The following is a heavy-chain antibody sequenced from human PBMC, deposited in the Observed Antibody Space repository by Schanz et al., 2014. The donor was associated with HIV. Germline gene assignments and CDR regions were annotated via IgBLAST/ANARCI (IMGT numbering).Heavy chain of an antibody. Sequence: QVQLVESGGGVVQPGRSLRLSCAASAFTFRSYALHWVRQAPGKGLDWGAGISYDGRNKYYADSVKGRFTIFRDKSKSTLYLQMNSLRAEDTAVYYCATAAVTDYSDNWGQGTLVTVSS. CDR1: AFTFRSYA. CDR2: ISYDGRNK. CDR3: ATAAVTDYSDN. V-gene: IGHV3-30*04. J-gene: IGHJ4*02. D-gene: IGHD4-17*01.